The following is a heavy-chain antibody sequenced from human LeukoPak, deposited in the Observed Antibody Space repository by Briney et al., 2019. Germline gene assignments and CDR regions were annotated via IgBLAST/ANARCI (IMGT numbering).Heavy chain of an antibody. CDR3: ARRMAGLGSPFDS. V-gene: IGHV3-7*01. CDR1: GFTFTHYW. D-gene: IGHD2-2*03. CDR2: IKEDGSER. J-gene: IGHJ4*02. Sequence: GGSLRLSCAASGFTFTHYWMTWVRQAPGKELEWVAHIKEDGSERNYVDSVKGRFTISRDNAKNSLYLQMSSVRAEDTAVYYCARRMAGLGSPFDSWGQGTLVTVSS.